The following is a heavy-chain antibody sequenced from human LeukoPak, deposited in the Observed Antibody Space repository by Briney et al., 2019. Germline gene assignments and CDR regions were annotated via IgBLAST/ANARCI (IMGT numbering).Heavy chain of an antibody. CDR1: VFTFYTFW. J-gene: IGHJ4*02. CDR3: ARDNGGTGWVH. Sequence: GGSLRLSCAPSVFTFYTFWISWVREAPREGGEWVANIKQDGGEKHYVDSVKGRFTIFRDNVESSLYLQMNSLRAEDTAVYYCARDNGGTGWVHWGQGTLVTVSS. D-gene: IGHD6-19*01. V-gene: IGHV3-7*05. CDR2: IKQDGGEK.